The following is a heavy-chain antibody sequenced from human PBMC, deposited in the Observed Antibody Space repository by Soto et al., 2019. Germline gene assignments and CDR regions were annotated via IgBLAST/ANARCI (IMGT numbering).Heavy chain of an antibody. CDR1: GFTFTSSA. V-gene: IGHV1-58*01. J-gene: IGHJ4*02. CDR2: IVVGSGNT. CDR3: ARDLPPVDY. Sequence: ASVKVSCKASGFTFTSSAVQWVRQARGQRLEWIGWIVVGSGNTKYSQKFQGRVTITRDTSASTAYMELSSLRSEDTAVYYCARDLPPVDYWGQGTLVTVSS.